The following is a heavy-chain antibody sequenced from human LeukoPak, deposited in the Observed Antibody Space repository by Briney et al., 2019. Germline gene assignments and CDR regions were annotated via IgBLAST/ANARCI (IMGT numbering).Heavy chain of an antibody. J-gene: IGHJ4*02. D-gene: IGHD3-22*01. Sequence: PGGSLRLSCAASGFTFSSYAMSWVRQAPGKGLEWVSAISGSGGSTYYADSVKGRFTISRDNSKNTLYLQMNSLRAEDTAVYYCAKDPLTYYYDSSGYYYDYWGQGTLVTVSS. CDR2: ISGSGGST. V-gene: IGHV3-23*01. CDR1: GFTFSSYA. CDR3: AKDPLTYYYDSSGYYYDY.